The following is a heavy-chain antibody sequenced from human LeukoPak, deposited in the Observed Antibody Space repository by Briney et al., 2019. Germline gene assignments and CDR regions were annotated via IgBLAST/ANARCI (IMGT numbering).Heavy chain of an antibody. D-gene: IGHD2-15*01. CDR3: ARYRIRYCSGGSCDKWFAP. J-gene: IGHJ5*02. CDR2: IYYSGST. CDR1: GGSISSGGYY. V-gene: IGHV4-31*03. Sequence: SETLSLTCTVSGGSISSGGYYWSWIRQHPGKGLEWIGYIYYSGSTYYNPSLKSRVTISVDTSKNQFSLKLSSVTAADTAVYYCARYRIRYCSGGSCDKWFAPWGQGTLVTVSS.